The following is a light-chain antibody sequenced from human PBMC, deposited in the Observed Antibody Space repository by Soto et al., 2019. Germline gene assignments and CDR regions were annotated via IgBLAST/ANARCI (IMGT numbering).Light chain of an antibody. CDR2: NAY. V-gene: IGKV3-20*01. Sequence: EIVLTQSPGTLSLSPGERATLSCRASQSVTSNYLAWYQQKPGQAPRLLIYNAYNRASGIPDRFSGSGSGTDFTLTISRLEPEDFVVYHCQQYDGSPRTFGQGTKVEVK. CDR1: QSVTSNY. CDR3: QQYDGSPRT. J-gene: IGKJ1*01.